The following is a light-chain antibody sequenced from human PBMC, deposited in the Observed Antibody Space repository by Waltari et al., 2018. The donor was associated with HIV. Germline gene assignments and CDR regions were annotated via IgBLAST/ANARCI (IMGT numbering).Light chain of an antibody. Sequence: QTVVTQETSLSVSPGGTVTLTCGLISGSVPTSYYPSWYHLTPGQTHTTVSYVPPTGSSGVPVRFSGSILRNKAALTLTGAQSDDDSMYYCLLYVGSVILVFGGGTKVTVL. J-gene: IGLJ2*01. CDR2: VPP. CDR3: LLYVGSVILV. CDR1: SGSVPTSYY. V-gene: IGLV8-61*01.